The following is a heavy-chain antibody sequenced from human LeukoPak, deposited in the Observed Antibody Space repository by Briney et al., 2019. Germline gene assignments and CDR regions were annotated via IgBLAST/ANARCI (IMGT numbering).Heavy chain of an antibody. Sequence: SETLSLTRTVSGGSISSGAYYWSWIRQHPGKGLDWIGYIYYSGTTYYNPSLESRVTISVDTSKNQFSLKLSSLTAADTAMYYCARSYAVVAGLANWFDPWGPGTLVTVSA. V-gene: IGHV4-31*03. CDR2: IYYSGTT. J-gene: IGHJ5*02. D-gene: IGHD2-15*01. CDR1: GGSISSGAYY. CDR3: ARSYAVVAGLANWFDP.